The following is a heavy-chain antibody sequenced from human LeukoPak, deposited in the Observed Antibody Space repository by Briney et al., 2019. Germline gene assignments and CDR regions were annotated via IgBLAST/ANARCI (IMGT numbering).Heavy chain of an antibody. CDR2: ISIGGST. CDR1: GFTFSSYA. V-gene: IGHV3-23*01. J-gene: IGHJ3*02. Sequence: GGSLRLFCAASGFTFSSYAMSWVRQAPGGGLEWVSSISIGGSTFYADTVKGRLTISRDFSKNTLYLQVNSLRVEDTAVYNCARALLGATLHALDIWGQGTKVTVSS. CDR3: ARALLGATLHALDI. D-gene: IGHD1-26*01.